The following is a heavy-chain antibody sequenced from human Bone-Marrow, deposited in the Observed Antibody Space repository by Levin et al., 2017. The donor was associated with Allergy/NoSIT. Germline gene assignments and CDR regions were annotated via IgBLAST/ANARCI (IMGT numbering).Heavy chain of an antibody. Sequence: PSETLSLTCTVSGGSISSFFWSWIRQPPGKGLEWIGYISNNGRTNYNPSLKSRVTISVDKSKNHLSLKVTSVTAADTAVYYCARDRPGSYYTFDMWGQGTMVNV. CDR3: ARDRPGSYYTFDM. V-gene: IGHV4-59*01. D-gene: IGHD1-26*01. CDR1: GGSISSFF. CDR2: ISNNGRT. J-gene: IGHJ3*02.